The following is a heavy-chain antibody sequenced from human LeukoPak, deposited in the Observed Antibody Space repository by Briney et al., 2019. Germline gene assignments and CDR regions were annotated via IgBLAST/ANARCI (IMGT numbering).Heavy chain of an antibody. CDR2: IYYSGST. V-gene: IGHV4-59*05. Sequence: SETLSLTCTVSGGSISSYYWSWIRQPAGKGLEWIGSIYYSGSTYYNPSLKSRVTISVDTSKNQFSLKLSSVTAADTAVYYCARHRRDIGYSSGWYYFDYWGQGTLVTVSS. D-gene: IGHD6-19*01. CDR3: ARHRRDIGYSSGWYYFDY. J-gene: IGHJ4*02. CDR1: GGSISSYY.